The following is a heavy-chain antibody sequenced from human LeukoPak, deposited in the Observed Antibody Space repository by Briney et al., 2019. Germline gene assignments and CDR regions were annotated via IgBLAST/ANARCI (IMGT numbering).Heavy chain of an antibody. CDR1: GGSISSYY. J-gene: IGHJ3*02. CDR2: IYHSGST. V-gene: IGHV4-59*12. D-gene: IGHD2-15*01. CDR3: ARYCSGGSCDSGAFDI. Sequence: SETLSLTCTVSGGSISSYYWSWIRQPPGKGLEWIGYIYHSGSTYYNPSLKSRVTISVDRSKNQFSLKLSSVTAADTAVYYCARYCSGGSCDSGAFDIWGQGTMVTVSS.